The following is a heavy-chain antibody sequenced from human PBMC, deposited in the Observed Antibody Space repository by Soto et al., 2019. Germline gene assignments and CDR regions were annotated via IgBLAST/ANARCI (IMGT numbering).Heavy chain of an antibody. D-gene: IGHD6-13*01. CDR3: ARDYYSSNWENGYYYYAMDV. CDR1: GYTFTGYY. J-gene: IGHJ6*02. CDR2: INPNSGGT. Sequence: ASLKVSCKASGYTFTGYYMHWVRQAPGQGLEWMGWINPNSGGTNYAQKFQGWVTMTRDTSISTAYMELSSLRAEDTAVYYCARDYYSSNWENGYYYYAMDVWGQGTTVTVSS. V-gene: IGHV1-2*04.